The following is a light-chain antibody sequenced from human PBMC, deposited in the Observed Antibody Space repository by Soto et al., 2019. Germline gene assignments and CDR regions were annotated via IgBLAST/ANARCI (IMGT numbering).Light chain of an antibody. V-gene: IGKV3-20*01. CDR1: QSVSRSY. J-gene: IGKJ1*01. CDR3: QQYGSAPWT. Sequence: EIVLPQSPGTLSLSPGERATLSCRASQSVSRSYLAWYQQKPGQAPRLLIYGASSRVTGIPDRFSGSGSGTDFTLTISRLEPEDFAVYYCQQYGSAPWTFGQGTKVEI. CDR2: GAS.